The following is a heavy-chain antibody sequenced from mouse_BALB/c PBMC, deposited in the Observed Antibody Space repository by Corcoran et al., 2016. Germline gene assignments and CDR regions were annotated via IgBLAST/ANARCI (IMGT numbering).Heavy chain of an antibody. CDR3: AIASLLRLPPDY. J-gene: IGHJ2*01. CDR2: ISYDGSN. D-gene: IGHD1-2*01. CDR1: GYSITSGYY. V-gene: IGHV3-6*02. Sequence: DVQLQESGPGLVKPSQSLSLTCSVTGYSITSGYYWNWIRQFPGNKLEWMGYISYDGSNNYNPSLKNRIAITRDTSKNKFFLKLNSVTTEDTATYYCAIASLLRLPPDYWGQGTTLTVSS.